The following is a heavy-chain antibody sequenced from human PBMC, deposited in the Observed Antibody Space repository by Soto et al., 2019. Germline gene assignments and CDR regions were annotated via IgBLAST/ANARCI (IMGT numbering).Heavy chain of an antibody. CDR2: IYYSGST. J-gene: IGHJ2*01. CDR1: GGSISSSSYY. Sequence: SETLSLTCTVSGGSISSSSYYWGWIRQPPGKGLEWIGSIYYSGSTNYSPALKSRVTISVDTSQNQFSLKLSSVTAADTAVYYCARLGYDSATWYFDLWGRGTLVTVSS. D-gene: IGHD3-22*01. V-gene: IGHV4-39*07. CDR3: ARLGYDSATWYFDL.